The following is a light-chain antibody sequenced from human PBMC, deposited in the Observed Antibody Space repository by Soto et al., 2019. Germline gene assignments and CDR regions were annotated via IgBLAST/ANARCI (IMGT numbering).Light chain of an antibody. J-gene: IGLJ1*01. V-gene: IGLV2-14*01. Sequence: QSVLTQPASVSGSPRQSITISCTGASSDVGSYTYVSWYQQHPGKAPKLMIYEVNNRPSGVSNRFSGSKSGNTASLTISGLQAEDEADYYCSSYTSSSTLCVFGTGTKVTVL. CDR2: EVN. CDR3: SSYTSSSTLCV. CDR1: SSDVGSYTY.